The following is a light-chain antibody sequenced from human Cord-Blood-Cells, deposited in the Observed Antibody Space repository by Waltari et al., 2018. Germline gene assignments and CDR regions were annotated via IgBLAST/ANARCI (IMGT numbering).Light chain of an antibody. CDR3: QSYDSSLSGSVV. CDR2: GNS. J-gene: IGLJ2*01. Sequence: QSVLTQPPSVSGAPGQRVTISCTGSSSNIGAGFDVHWYQQLPGTAPKLLIYGNSNRPAGVPDGFSGSNAGTSASLAITVLQAEDEADYYCQSYDSSLSGSVVFGGGTKLTVL. CDR1: SSNIGAGFD. V-gene: IGLV1-40*01.